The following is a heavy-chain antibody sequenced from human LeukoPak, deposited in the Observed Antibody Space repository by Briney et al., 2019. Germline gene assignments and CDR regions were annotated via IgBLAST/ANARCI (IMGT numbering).Heavy chain of an antibody. Sequence: GGSLRLSCAASGFTFSSYWMSWVRQAPGKGLEWVANIKQDGSEKYYVDSVKGRFTISRDNAKNSLYLQMICLRAEDTAVYYCARVGGRYSPLGYWGQGTLVTVSS. CDR3: ARVGGRYSPLGY. J-gene: IGHJ4*02. CDR1: GFTFSSYW. D-gene: IGHD3-16*02. CDR2: IKQDGSEK. V-gene: IGHV3-7*01.